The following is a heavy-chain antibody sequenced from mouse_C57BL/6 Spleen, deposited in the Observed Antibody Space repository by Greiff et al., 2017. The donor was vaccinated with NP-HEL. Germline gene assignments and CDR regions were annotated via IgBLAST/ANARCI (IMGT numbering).Heavy chain of an antibody. CDR2: ISYDGSN. Sequence: DVQLQESGPGLVKPSQSLSLTCSVTGYSITSGYYWNWIRQFPGNKLEWMGYISYDGSNNYNPSLKNRISITRDTSKNQFFLKLNSVTTEDTATYYCARGGLRLQVAYWGQGTLVTVSA. CDR3: ARGGLRLQVAY. CDR1: GYSITSGYY. D-gene: IGHD3-2*02. V-gene: IGHV3-6*01. J-gene: IGHJ3*01.